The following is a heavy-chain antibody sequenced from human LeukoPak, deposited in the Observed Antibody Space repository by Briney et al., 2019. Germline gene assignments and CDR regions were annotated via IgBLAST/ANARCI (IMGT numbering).Heavy chain of an antibody. CDR3: ARDQTYYDSSGYSLYAFDI. CDR2: IYTSGST. CDR1: GGSISSYY. Sequence: PSETLSLTCSVSGGSISSYYWSWIRQPAGKVLEWIGRIYTSGSTNYNPSLKSRVTMSVDTSKNQFSLKLSSATAADTAVYYCARDQTYYDSSGYSLYAFDIWGQGTMVTVS. D-gene: IGHD3-22*01. V-gene: IGHV4-4*07. J-gene: IGHJ3*02.